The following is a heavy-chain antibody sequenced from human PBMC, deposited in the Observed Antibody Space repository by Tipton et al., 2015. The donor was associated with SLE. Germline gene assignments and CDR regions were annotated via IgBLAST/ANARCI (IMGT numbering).Heavy chain of an antibody. CDR2: IYYSGST. D-gene: IGHD6-13*01. CDR3: ASALRGGGSSWYYFDY. J-gene: IGHJ4*02. CDR1: GGSISSHY. V-gene: IGHV4-31*03. Sequence: TLSLTCTVSGGSISSHYWSWIRQHPGKGLEWIGYIYYSGSTYYNPSLKSRVAISVDTSKNQFSLKLSSVTAADTAVYYCASALRGGGSSWYYFDYWGQGTLVTVSS.